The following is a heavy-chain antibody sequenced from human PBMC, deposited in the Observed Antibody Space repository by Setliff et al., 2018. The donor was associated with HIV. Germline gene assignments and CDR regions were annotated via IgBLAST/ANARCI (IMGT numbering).Heavy chain of an antibody. CDR2: IYASGST. Sequence: SETLSLTCTVSGGSFSSYHWSWIRHRAGKGLEWIGHIYASGSTKYNPSLESRVTMSVDTSRNQFSLKLRSVTAADTAVYYCARVGASGVPSTMDYYYYMDVWGKGTTVTVSS. J-gene: IGHJ6*03. CDR1: GGSFSSYH. V-gene: IGHV4-4*07. D-gene: IGHD3-10*01. CDR3: ARVGASGVPSTMDYYYYMDV.